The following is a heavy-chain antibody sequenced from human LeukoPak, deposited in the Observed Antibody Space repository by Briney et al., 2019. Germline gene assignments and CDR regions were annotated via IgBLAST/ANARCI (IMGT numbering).Heavy chain of an antibody. J-gene: IGHJ4*02. D-gene: IGHD2-2*01. V-gene: IGHV3-30*02. CDR1: GFTFSSYG. Sequence: PGGSLRLSCAASGFTFSSYGMHWVRQAPGKGLEWVAFIRYDGSNKYYADSVKGRFTISRDNSKNTLYLQMNSLRAEDTAVYYCAKGSSSLSEYYFDYWGQGTLVTVSS. CDR3: AKGSSSLSEYYFDY. CDR2: IRYDGSNK.